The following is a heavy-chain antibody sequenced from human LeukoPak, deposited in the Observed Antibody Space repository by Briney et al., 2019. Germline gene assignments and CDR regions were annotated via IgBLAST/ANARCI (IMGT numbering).Heavy chain of an antibody. J-gene: IGHJ4*02. D-gene: IGHD6-13*01. V-gene: IGHV3-7*01. Sequence: GGSLRLSCAASGFTVSSNYMSWVRQAPGKGLEWVANIKQDGSEKYYVDSVKGRFTISRDNAKNSLYLQMNSLRAEDTAVYYCARETRYSSSCYDYWGQGTLVTVSS. CDR2: IKQDGSEK. CDR1: GFTVSSNY. CDR3: ARETRYSSSCYDY.